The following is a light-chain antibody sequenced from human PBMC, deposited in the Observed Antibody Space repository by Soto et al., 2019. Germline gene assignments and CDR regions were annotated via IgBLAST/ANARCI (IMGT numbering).Light chain of an antibody. Sequence: EIQMTQSQCSLSASVGNRVTITCRASQSISSYLNWYQQKPGKAPKLLIYAASSLQSGVPSRFSGCGSGTDFTLTIRSLHPEDFATYYCQQSCSTPSTFGQGTRLEIK. CDR1: QSISSY. CDR3: QQSCSTPST. V-gene: IGKV1-39*01. J-gene: IGKJ5*01. CDR2: AAS.